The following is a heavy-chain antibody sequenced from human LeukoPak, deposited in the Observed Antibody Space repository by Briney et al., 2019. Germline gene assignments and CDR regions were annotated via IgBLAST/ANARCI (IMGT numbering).Heavy chain of an antibody. V-gene: IGHV3-23*01. J-gene: IGHJ4*02. CDR2: ISADASST. CDR3: ARGAYGDYDY. D-gene: IGHD4-17*01. Sequence: GGSLRLSCAASGFTFSSYAMSWVRQAPGKGLEWVSTISADASSTYYADSVKGPITISRDNSKNTLFLQMNSLRAEDTAVYYCARGAYGDYDYWGQGTLVTVSS. CDR1: GFTFSSYA.